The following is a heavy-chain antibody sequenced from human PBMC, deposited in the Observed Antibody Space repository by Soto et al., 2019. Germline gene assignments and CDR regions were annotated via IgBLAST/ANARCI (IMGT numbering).Heavy chain of an antibody. CDR3: ARGVAARPTLRSYYYYGMDV. D-gene: IGHD6-6*01. J-gene: IGHJ6*02. CDR2: IIPIFGTA. Sequence: ASVKVSCKASGRTFSSYAISWVRQAPGQGLEWMGGIIPIFGTANYAQKFQGRVTITSDESTSTAYMELSSLRSEDTAVYYCARGVAARPTLRSYYYYGMDVWGQGTTVTVSS. V-gene: IGHV1-69*13. CDR1: GRTFSSYA.